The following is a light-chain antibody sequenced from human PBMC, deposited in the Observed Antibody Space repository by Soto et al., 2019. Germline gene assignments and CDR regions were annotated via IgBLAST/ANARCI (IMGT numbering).Light chain of an antibody. CDR2: DAS. CDR3: QQRSNWIFT. Sequence: EIVLTQCPATVSLSPGERATLSCRASQSVGSYLAWYQQKPGQAPRLLIYDASNRATGIPARFSGSGSGTDFTLTISSLEPEDFAVYYCQQRSNWIFTFGPGTKVDIK. V-gene: IGKV3-11*01. CDR1: QSVGSY. J-gene: IGKJ3*01.